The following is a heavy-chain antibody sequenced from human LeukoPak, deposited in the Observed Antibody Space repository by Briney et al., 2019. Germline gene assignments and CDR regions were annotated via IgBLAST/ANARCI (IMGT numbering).Heavy chain of an antibody. CDR3: ARVPVAGGYYYYYMDV. J-gene: IGHJ6*03. CDR1: GYTFTGYY. V-gene: IGHV1-2*02. Sequence: ASVKVSCKASGYTFTGYYMHWVRQAPGQGLEWMGWINPNSGGTNYAQKFQGRVTMTRDTSISTAYMELSRLRSDDTAVYYCARVPVAGGYYYYYMDVWGKGTTVTISS. D-gene: IGHD6-19*01. CDR2: INPNSGGT.